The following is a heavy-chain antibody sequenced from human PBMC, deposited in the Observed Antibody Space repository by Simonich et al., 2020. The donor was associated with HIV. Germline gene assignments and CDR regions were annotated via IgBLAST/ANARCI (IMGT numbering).Heavy chain of an antibody. CDR2: IIPSFGTA. J-gene: IGHJ2*01. Sequence: QVQLVQSGAEVRKPGSSVKVSCKASGGTFSSYAISWVRQAPGQGLEWMGGIIPSFGTATDYAQKFQGRVTIPADKSTSIAYMELTSLRSEDTAVYYCARDRRSMTTVAYSWYFDLWGRGTLVTVSS. D-gene: IGHD4-17*01. V-gene: IGHV1-69*13. CDR3: ARDRRSMTTVAYSWYFDL. CDR1: GGTFSSYA.